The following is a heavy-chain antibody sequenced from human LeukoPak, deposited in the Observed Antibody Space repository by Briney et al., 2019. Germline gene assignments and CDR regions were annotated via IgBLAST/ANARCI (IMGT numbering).Heavy chain of an antibody. CDR3: ARERRAWGEDF. V-gene: IGHV3-21*04. D-gene: IGHD3-16*01. Sequence: GGSLRLSCAASGFTFSSYSMNWVRQAPGKGLEWVSSISSSSSYIYYADSVKGRFTISRDNAKNSLYLQMNSLGSEDTAVYYCARERRAWGEDFWGQGTLVTVSS. CDR2: ISSSSSYI. CDR1: GFTFSSYS. J-gene: IGHJ4*02.